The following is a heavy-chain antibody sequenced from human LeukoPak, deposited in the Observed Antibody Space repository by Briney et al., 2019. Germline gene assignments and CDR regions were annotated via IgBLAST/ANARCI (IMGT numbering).Heavy chain of an antibody. J-gene: IGHJ4*02. CDR2: ISAYNGNT. Sequence: ASVKVSCKASGYTFTSYGISWVRQAPGQGLEWMGWISAYNGNTNYAQKLQGRVTMTTDTTTNTAYMERRSLRSDDTAVYYCARDSGNYYHDYWGQGTLVTVSS. D-gene: IGHD1-26*01. CDR3: ARDSGNYYHDY. CDR1: GYTFTSYG. V-gene: IGHV1-18*01.